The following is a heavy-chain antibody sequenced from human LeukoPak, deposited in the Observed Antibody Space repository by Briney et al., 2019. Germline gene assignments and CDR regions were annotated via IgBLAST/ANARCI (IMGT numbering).Heavy chain of an antibody. J-gene: IGHJ3*02. Sequence: SETLSLTCTVSGYSISSGYYWGWIRQPPGKGLEWIGSIYYSGSTYYNPSLKSRVTISVDTSKNQFSLKLSSVTAADTAVYYCARRGPPYDIWGQGTMVTVSS. D-gene: IGHD3-10*01. CDR3: ARRGPPYDI. CDR2: IYYSGST. CDR1: GYSISSGYY. V-gene: IGHV4-38-2*02.